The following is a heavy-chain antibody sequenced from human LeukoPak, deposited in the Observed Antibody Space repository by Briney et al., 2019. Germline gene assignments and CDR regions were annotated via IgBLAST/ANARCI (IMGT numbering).Heavy chain of an antibody. CDR2: VSYDGST. Sequence: SETLSLTCTVSGGSLSSAGYYWSWIRQPPGTGLEWIAYVSYDGSTKYKPSLKNRVTISVDTSKNQFSLNLTSVTAADTAMYYCARVPNNTGWFPFDFWGQGTLVTVSS. J-gene: IGHJ4*02. D-gene: IGHD3-10*01. CDR3: ARVPNNTGWFPFDF. CDR1: GGSLSSAGYY. V-gene: IGHV4-61*08.